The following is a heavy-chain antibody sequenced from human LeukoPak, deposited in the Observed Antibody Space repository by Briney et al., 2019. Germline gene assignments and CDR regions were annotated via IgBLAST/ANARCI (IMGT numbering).Heavy chain of an antibody. J-gene: IGHJ1*01. Sequence: GGSLRLSCVASGLTFSNAWMSWVRQAPGKGLEWVSVIYSGGSTYYADSVKGRFTISRDNSKNTLYLQMNSLRAEDTAVYYCARDPGDSSGYYPYFQHWGQGTLVTVSS. CDR3: ARDPGDSSGYYPYFQH. D-gene: IGHD3-22*01. CDR1: GLTFSNAW. CDR2: IYSGGST. V-gene: IGHV3-53*01.